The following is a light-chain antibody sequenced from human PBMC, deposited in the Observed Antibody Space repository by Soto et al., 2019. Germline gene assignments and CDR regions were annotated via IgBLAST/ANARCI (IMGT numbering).Light chain of an antibody. Sequence: EIIMTQSPVTLSVSPGERATLSCRASQSVSDNLAWYQQKPGQAPSLLISAASTRATGIPARFSGSGSGTEFTLTISSLQSEDFAIYYRQQYRAWPLTFGGGTKVDIK. CDR3: QQYRAWPLT. CDR2: AAS. J-gene: IGKJ4*01. V-gene: IGKV3-15*01. CDR1: QSVSDN.